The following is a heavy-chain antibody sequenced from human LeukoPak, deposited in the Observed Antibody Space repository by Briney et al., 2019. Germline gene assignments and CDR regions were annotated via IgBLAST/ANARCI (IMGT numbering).Heavy chain of an antibody. CDR2: INHRGSN. V-gene: IGHV4-34*01. J-gene: IGHJ5*02. CDR1: GASFSNYY. D-gene: IGHD2-2*02. CDR3: ARVRGGCSSTSCYIDP. Sequence: SETLSLTCAVYGASFSNYYWSWVRQPPGKGLEWVGEINHRGSNNYNPSLKSSVTISVDPSNNQFPLKLSSVPAADTAVYYCARVRGGCSSTSCYIDPRGQGTLVTVSS.